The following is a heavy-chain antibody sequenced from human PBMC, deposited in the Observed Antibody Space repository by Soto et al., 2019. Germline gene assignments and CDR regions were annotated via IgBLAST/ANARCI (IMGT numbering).Heavy chain of an antibody. D-gene: IGHD7-27*01. CDR1: GFSFSEYS. V-gene: IGHV3-23*01. CDR2: ISATGEST. J-gene: IGHJ3*02. CDR3: AKCWGDSWRQSAFDM. Sequence: DVQLLASGGGLVQPGGGSLRLSCEASGFSFSEYSMSWVRQSPGKGLEWVSGISATGESTHYAQAVRGRFAISRDNSRNTLYLQMSSLSGEDMVVYSCAKCWGDSWRQSAFDMWFLGTMVSVSS.